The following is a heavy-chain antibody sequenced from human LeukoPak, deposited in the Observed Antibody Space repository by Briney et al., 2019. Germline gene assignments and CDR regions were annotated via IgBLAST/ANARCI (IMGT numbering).Heavy chain of an antibody. Sequence: GGSLRLSCAASGFTFSDSWMSWVRQAPGKGLEWVANMNRDGSEKDYVDSVKGRFTISRDNARNSLYLQMGSLRAEDTAVYYCATYTHWVAGDVWGQGTTVPVSS. D-gene: IGHD3-16*01. V-gene: IGHV3-7*01. CDR3: ATYTHWVAGDV. J-gene: IGHJ6*02. CDR1: GFTFSDSW. CDR2: MNRDGSEK.